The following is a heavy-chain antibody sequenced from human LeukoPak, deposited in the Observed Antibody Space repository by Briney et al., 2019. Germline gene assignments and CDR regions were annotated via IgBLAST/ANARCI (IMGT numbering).Heavy chain of an antibody. CDR1: GGSISSGSYY. Sequence: SETLSLTCTVSGGSISSGSYYWSWIRQPAGKGLAWIGRIYTSGSTNYNPSLKSRVTISVDTSKNQFSLKLSSVTAADTAVYYCARNVVVVAANWFDPWGQGTLVTVSS. CDR2: IYTSGST. J-gene: IGHJ5*02. D-gene: IGHD2-15*01. CDR3: ARNVVVVAANWFDP. V-gene: IGHV4-61*02.